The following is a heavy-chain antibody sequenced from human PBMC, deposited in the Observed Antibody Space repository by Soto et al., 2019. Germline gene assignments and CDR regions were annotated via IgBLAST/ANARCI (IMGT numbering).Heavy chain of an antibody. J-gene: IGHJ5*02. Sequence: EVQLVESGGVVVQPGGSLRLSCAASGFTFDDYTMHWVRQAPGKGLEWVSLISWDGGSTYYADSVKGRFTISRDNSKNYLYLQMNILRTEDTALYYCAKGSWFWELSSWFYPWGQGNLVTVSS. CDR1: GFTFDDYT. D-gene: IGHD3-10*01. V-gene: IGHV3-43*01. CDR2: ISWDGGST. CDR3: AKGSWFWELSSWFYP.